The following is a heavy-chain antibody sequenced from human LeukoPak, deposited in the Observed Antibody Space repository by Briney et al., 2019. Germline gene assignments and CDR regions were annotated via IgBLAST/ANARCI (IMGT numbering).Heavy chain of an antibody. D-gene: IGHD4-17*01. CDR3: APDEGGDYVGLDY. Sequence: GRSLRLSCAASGFTFTNYGIHWVRQAPCKGLEWVALISYDGNNKYYADAVKGRFTISRDNSKNTLYLQMSSLRTEDTAMYYCAPDEGGDYVGLDYWGRGTLVTVSS. CDR2: ISYDGNNK. J-gene: IGHJ4*02. V-gene: IGHV3-30*03. CDR1: GFTFTNYG.